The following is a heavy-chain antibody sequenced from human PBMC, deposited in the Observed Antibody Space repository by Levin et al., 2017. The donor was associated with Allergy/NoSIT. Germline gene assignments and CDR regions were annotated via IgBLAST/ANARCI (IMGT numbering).Heavy chain of an antibody. CDR3: ARVGEYSSSSRNSWLDR. CDR2: INPNSGFT. Sequence: ASVKVSCRASGYNFNGYYLHWVRQAPGQGLEWMGRINPNSGFTNYGQQFQGRVNMTRDTSITTAYLELYRLKYDDTALYYCARVGEYSSSSRNSWLDRWGQGTLVTGSS. J-gene: IGHJ5*02. V-gene: IGHV1-2*06. D-gene: IGHD6-13*01. CDR1: GYNFNGYY.